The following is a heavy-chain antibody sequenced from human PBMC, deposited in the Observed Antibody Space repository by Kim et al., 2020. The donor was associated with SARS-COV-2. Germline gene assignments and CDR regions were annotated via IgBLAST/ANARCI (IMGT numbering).Heavy chain of an antibody. V-gene: IGHV1-3*01. J-gene: IGHJ3*02. CDR1: GYTFTAYN. CDR3: AFGQAFDI. Sequence: ASVKVSCTGSGYTFTAYNIHWVRQAPGQRLEWMGWIHAGNGNTKYSQNFQARVTFTRDTSASTAYMELRSLRSEDTAVYYCAFGQAFDIWGQGTVVTVFS. CDR2: IHAGNGNT. D-gene: IGHD3-16*01.